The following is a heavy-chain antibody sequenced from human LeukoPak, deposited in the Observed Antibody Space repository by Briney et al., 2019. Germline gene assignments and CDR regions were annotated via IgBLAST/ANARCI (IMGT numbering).Heavy chain of an antibody. CDR3: ARDRSYGLEKRYNWFDP. V-gene: IGHV4-59*01. CDR2: VYSSGST. CDR1: GGSITNYY. Sequence: SETLSLTCTVSGGSITNYYWSWIRQPPGKGLEWIGYVYSSGSTNYNPSFQSRVTMSVDTSKNQFSLKLSSVTAADTAVYYCARDRSYGLEKRYNWFDPWGQGTLVTVSS. J-gene: IGHJ5*02. D-gene: IGHD5-18*01.